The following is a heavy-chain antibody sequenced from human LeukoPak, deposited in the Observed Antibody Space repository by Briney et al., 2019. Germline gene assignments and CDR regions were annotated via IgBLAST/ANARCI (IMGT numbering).Heavy chain of an antibody. CDR3: VRGSGWYFVY. J-gene: IGHJ4*02. D-gene: IGHD6-19*01. V-gene: IGHV4-61*01. CDR2: IYYSGST. CDR1: GDSVSSGSSY. Sequence: SETLSLTCTVSGDSVSSGSSYWGWVRQPPGRGLEWIGYIYYSGSTNYNPSRKSRVTISVDTSKNQFSLKLSSVTAADTAVYYCVRGSGWYFVYWGQGTLVTVSS.